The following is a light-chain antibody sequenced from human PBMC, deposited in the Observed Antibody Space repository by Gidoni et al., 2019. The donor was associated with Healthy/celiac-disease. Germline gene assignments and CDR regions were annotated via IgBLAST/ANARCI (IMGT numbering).Light chain of an antibody. CDR1: QSVFYSANSKDY. V-gene: IGKV4-1*01. Sequence: DTVMTQSPVSLAVSLGERATINCKSSQSVFYSANSKDYVAWYQQKPGQPPKLLIYWASTRESGVPDRFSGSGSGTDFTLTISSLQAEDVAVYCCQQYYSTLLTFGGETKVEIK. CDR3: QQYYSTLLT. CDR2: WAS. J-gene: IGKJ4*01.